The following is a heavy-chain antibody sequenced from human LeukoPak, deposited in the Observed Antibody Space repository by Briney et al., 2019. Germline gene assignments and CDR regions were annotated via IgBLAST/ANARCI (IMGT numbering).Heavy chain of an antibody. D-gene: IGHD2-2*01. V-gene: IGHV3-23*01. J-gene: IGHJ4*02. Sequence: TGGSVRHSHGVSGFNYSYWVMRGVRQAPWKGLEWVSAISGDGVTTYYADSVKGRFTISRDNSKNTLYLQMNSLRAQDTAVYYFAYHRDFVLVPALLYFWGQGTLVTVSS. CDR1: GFNYSYWV. CDR2: ISGDGVTT. CDR3: AYHRDFVLVPALLYF.